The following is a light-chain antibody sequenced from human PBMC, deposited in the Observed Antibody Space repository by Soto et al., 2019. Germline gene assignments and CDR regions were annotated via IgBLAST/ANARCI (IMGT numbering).Light chain of an antibody. CDR2: VVS. J-gene: IGLJ2*01. CDR1: SSDVGSYNL. CDR3: CSYAGSSTFGVV. Sequence: QSALTQPASVSGSPGQSITISCTGTSSDVGSYNLVSWYQQHPGKAPKLMIYVVSKRPSGVSNRFSGSKSGNTASLTISGLQAEDEADYYCCSYAGSSTFGVVFGGGTQLTVL. V-gene: IGLV2-23*02.